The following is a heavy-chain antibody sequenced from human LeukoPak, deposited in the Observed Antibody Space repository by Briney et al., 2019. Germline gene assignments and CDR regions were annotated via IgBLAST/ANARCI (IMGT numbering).Heavy chain of an antibody. V-gene: IGHV3-49*03. CDR3: VWSSTWDLRFYLDQ. CDR1: GFTFGDYA. D-gene: IGHD3-16*01. CDR2: IRSKAYGGTT. J-gene: IGHJ4*02. Sequence: PGRSLRLSCTASGFTFGDYAMSWFRQAPGKGLEWVGFIRSKAYGGTTEYAASVKGRFTISRDDSKSIAYLQMNSLKTEDTAVYYCVWSSTWDLRFYLDQWGQGTLVTVSS.